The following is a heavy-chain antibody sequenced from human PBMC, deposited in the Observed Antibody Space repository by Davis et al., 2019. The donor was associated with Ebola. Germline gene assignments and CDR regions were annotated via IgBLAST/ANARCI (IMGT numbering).Heavy chain of an antibody. CDR1: GESFSAFY. Sequence: MPSETLSLTCAVYGESFSAFYWSWIRQPPGKGLEWIGEINHSGNTNYNPSLKSRVTISVDTSKNQFSLKLSSVTAADTAVYYCARRTYDFGMDVWGQGTTVTVSS. CDR2: INHSGNT. CDR3: ARRTYDFGMDV. D-gene: IGHD3-3*01. V-gene: IGHV4-34*01. J-gene: IGHJ6*02.